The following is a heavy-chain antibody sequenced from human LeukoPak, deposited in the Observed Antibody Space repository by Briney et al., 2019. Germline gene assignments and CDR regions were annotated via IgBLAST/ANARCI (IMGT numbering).Heavy chain of an antibody. CDR1: GGSISSGGYY. V-gene: IGHV4-31*03. J-gene: IGHJ4*02. Sequence: PSETLSLTCTVSGGSISSGGYYWSWIRQHPGKGLEWIGYIYYSGSTYYNPSLKSRVTISVDTSKNQFSLKLSSVTAADTAVYYCARVDGRRDGYNWNFDYWGQGTLVTVSS. CDR2: IYYSGST. D-gene: IGHD5-24*01. CDR3: ARVDGRRDGYNWNFDY.